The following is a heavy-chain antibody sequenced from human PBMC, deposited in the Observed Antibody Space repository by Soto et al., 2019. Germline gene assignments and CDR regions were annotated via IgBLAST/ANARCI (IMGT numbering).Heavy chain of an antibody. V-gene: IGHV2-26*01. CDR2: IFSNDEK. Sequence: QVTLKASGPVLVKPTETLTLTCTVSGFSLSNARMCVSWIRKPPGKALEWLEHIFSNDEKSYSTSLKSRLTISKDTAKSQVVLTMTNMDPVDTATYYCARIRGMYYGILTGYYQYDYWGQGTLVTVSS. D-gene: IGHD3-9*01. CDR3: ARIRGMYYGILTGYYQYDY. CDR1: GFSLSNARMC. J-gene: IGHJ4*02.